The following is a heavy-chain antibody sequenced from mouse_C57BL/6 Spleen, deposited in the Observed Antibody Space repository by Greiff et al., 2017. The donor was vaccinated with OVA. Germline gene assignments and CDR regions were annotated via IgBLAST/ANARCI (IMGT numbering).Heavy chain of an antibody. Sequence: QVQLKQSGAELVKPGASVKISCKASGYAFSSYWMNWVKQRPGKGLEWIGQIYPGDGDTNYNGKFKGKATLTADKSSSTAYMQLSSLTSEDSAVYFCARWGHYDYDGGFAYWGQGTLVTVSA. CDR2: IYPGDGDT. CDR1: GYAFSSYW. D-gene: IGHD2-4*01. V-gene: IGHV1-80*01. J-gene: IGHJ3*01. CDR3: ARWGHYDYDGGFAY.